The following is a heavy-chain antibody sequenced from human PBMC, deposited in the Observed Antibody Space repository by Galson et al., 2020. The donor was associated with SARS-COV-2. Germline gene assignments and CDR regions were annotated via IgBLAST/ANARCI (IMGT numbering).Heavy chain of an antibody. CDR1: GINFGDYA. CDR2: IRIKAYGGTT. J-gene: IGHJ5*02. Sequence: GESLKISCSASGINFGDYALSWFRQAPGQGPELVGIIRIKAYGGTTDYAASVQGRFTITRYESKSISSLQMKNLKTEDTAVYYYTRVCETTVTTSNWFEPWGQGTLVTVSS. CDR3: TRVCETTVTTSNWFEP. V-gene: IGHV3-49*03. D-gene: IGHD4-17*01.